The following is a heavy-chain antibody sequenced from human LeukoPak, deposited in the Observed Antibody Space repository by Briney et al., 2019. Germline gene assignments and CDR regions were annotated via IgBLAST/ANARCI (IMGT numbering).Heavy chain of an antibody. CDR1: GYTFTGYY. Sequence: WASVKVSCKASGYTFTGYYMNWVRQAPGQGLEWMGWINPNSGGTNYAQKFQGRVTMTRDTSISTAYMELSRLRSDDTAVYYCARGGTPSYYYYMDVWGKGTTVTVSS. CDR3: ARGGTPSYYYYMDV. CDR2: INPNSGGT. V-gene: IGHV1-2*02. D-gene: IGHD2-21*01. J-gene: IGHJ6*03.